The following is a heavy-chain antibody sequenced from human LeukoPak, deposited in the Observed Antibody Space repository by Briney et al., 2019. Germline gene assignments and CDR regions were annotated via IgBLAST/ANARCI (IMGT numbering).Heavy chain of an antibody. CDR3: TSLTMIDAFDI. D-gene: IGHD3-22*01. V-gene: IGHV3-73*01. J-gene: IGHJ3*02. Sequence: PGGSLTLSCAASGFTFSGSAMHWVRQASGKGLEWVGRIRSKANSYATAYAASVKGRFTISRDDSKNTAYLQMNSLKAEDTAVYYCTSLTMIDAFDIWGQGTMVTVSS. CDR1: GFTFSGSA. CDR2: IRSKANSYAT.